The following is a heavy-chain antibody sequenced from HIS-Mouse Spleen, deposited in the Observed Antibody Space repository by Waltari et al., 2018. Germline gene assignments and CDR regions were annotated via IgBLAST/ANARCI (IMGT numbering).Heavy chain of an antibody. Sequence: EVQLLESGGGLVQPGGSLRLSCAASGFTFSSYAMSWVRQARGKGREGVSGMRGRGGSTYYADSVKGRFTISKDKSKNTLYLQMNSLRAEDTAVYYCAKENPNFDAFDIWGQGTMVTVSS. CDR3: AKENPNFDAFDI. CDR1: GFTFSSYA. J-gene: IGHJ3*02. CDR2: MRGRGGST. V-gene: IGHV3-23*01.